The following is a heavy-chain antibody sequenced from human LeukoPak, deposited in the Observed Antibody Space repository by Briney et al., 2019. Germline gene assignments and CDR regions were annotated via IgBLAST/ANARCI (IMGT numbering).Heavy chain of an antibody. D-gene: IGHD5-18*01. CDR3: ARDSGRGNTAMVNILFVY. CDR1: GGSISSYY. J-gene: IGHJ4*02. CDR2: IYYSGST. V-gene: IGHV4-59*01. Sequence: PSETLSLTCTVSGGSISSYYWSWIRQPPGKGLEWIGYIYYSGSTNYNPSLKSRVTISVDTSKNQFSLKLSSVTAADTAVYYCARDSGRGNTAMVNILFVYWGQGTLVTVSS.